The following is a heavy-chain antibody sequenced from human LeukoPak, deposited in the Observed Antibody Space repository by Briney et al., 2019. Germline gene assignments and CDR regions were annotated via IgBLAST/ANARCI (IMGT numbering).Heavy chain of an antibody. CDR3: AKTDSSGVLFDY. CDR2: ISGSGRTT. Sequence: GGSLRLSCAASGFTLSNYAMSWVRQPPGKGLEWVSAISGSGRTTYYADSVKGRFTISRDNSKNALYLQMNSLRAEDTAVYYCAKTDSSGVLFDYWGQGTLVTVSS. V-gene: IGHV3-23*01. J-gene: IGHJ4*02. D-gene: IGHD6-19*01. CDR1: GFTLSNYA.